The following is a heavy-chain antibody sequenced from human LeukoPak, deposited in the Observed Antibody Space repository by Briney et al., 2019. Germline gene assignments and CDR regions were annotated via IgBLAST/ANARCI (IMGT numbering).Heavy chain of an antibody. Sequence: GGSLRLSCAASGFTFSSYAMHWVRQAPGKGLEWVAVISYDGSNKYYADSVKGRSTISRDNSKNTLYLQMNSLRAEDTAVYYCARVMWIQLWPIFDYWGQGTLVTVSS. CDR2: ISYDGSNK. CDR3: ARVMWIQLWPIFDY. CDR1: GFTFSSYA. V-gene: IGHV3-30*04. D-gene: IGHD5-18*01. J-gene: IGHJ4*02.